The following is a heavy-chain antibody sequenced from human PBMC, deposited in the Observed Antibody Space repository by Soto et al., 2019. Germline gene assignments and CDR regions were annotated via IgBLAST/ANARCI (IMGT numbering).Heavy chain of an antibody. J-gene: IGHJ5*02. CDR1: GCSISSGGYS. CDR3: ARRIETNQNGFEP. D-gene: IGHD2-15*01. V-gene: IGHV4-30-2*01. CDR2: IYHSGST. Sequence: LSLTCAVSGCSISSGGYSWSWIRQPPGKGLEWIGYIYHSGSTYYNPSLKSRVTISVDRSKNQFSLKLSSVTAADTAVYYWARRIETNQNGFEPWGQGTLVTVSS.